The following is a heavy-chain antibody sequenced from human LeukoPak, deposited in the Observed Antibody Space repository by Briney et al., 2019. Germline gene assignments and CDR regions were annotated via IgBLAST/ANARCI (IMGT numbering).Heavy chain of an antibody. CDR1: GYTFTSYA. D-gene: IGHD2-15*01. CDR2: INTDSGDT. V-gene: IGHV1-3*04. J-gene: IGHJ5*02. CDR3: TRDRIVGEAPFDP. Sequence: GASVKVSCKASGYTFTSYAMHWVRQAPGQRLEWVGWINTDSGDTKYSQKFQGRVTITRDTSASTAYMELSSLRSEDTAVYYCTRDRIVGEAPFDPWGQGTLVTVSS.